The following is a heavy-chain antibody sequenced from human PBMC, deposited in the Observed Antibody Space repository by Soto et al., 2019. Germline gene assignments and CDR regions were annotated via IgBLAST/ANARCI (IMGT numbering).Heavy chain of an antibody. J-gene: IGHJ4*02. V-gene: IGHV3-23*01. D-gene: IGHD6-19*01. CDR1: GFTFSSYA. CDR2: ISGSGGST. CDR3: AKEGGQYSSGWYYFDY. Sequence: GESLKISCAASGFTFSSYAMSWVRQAPGKGLEWVSAISGSGGSTYYADSVKGRFTISRDNSKNTLDLQMNSLRAEDTAVYYCAKEGGQYSSGWYYFDYWGQGTLVTVSS.